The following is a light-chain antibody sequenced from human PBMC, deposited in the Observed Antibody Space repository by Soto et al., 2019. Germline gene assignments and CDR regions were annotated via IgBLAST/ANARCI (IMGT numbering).Light chain of an antibody. CDR2: GAS. V-gene: IGKV3-20*01. CDR3: QQYGSSPPGLT. CDR1: QSVSSSY. J-gene: IGKJ4*01. Sequence: EIVLTQSPGTLSLSPGERATLSCRASQSVSSSYLAWYQQKPGQAPRLLIYGASSRATGIPDRFSGSGSGIDFTLTISTVEPEDFALYYCQQYGSSPPGLTFGGGTKVEIK.